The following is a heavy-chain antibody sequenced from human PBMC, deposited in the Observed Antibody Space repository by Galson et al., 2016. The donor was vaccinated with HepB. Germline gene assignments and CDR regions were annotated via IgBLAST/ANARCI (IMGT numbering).Heavy chain of an antibody. CDR1: GASFTDNSW. V-gene: IGHV4/OR15-8*01. CDR2: IYQTGTA. Sequence: SETLSLTCVVSGASFTDNSWWSWVRQSPGTGLEWIGGIYQTGTAHYNPSFTSRATISVDKSKNQISLRLNSVTAADTAVYYCARAAIIPGARMVFDPWGQGILVTVSS. CDR3: ARAAIIPGARMVFDP. D-gene: IGHD2-2*01. J-gene: IGHJ5*02.